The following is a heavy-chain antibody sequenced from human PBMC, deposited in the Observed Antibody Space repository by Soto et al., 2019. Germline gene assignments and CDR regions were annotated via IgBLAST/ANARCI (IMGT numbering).Heavy chain of an antibody. CDR1: GGSFSGYY. D-gene: IGHD3-9*01. CDR2: INHSGST. J-gene: IGHJ4*02. Sequence: SETLSLTCAVYGGSFSGYYWSWIRQPPGKGLEWIGEINHSGSTNYNPSLKSRVTISVDTSKNQFSLKLSSVTAADTAVYYCAREGLLYDILTPYYFDYWGQGTLVTVSS. CDR3: AREGLLYDILTPYYFDY. V-gene: IGHV4-34*01.